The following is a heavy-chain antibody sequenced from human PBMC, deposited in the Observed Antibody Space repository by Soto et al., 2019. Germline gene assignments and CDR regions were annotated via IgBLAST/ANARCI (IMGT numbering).Heavy chain of an antibody. V-gene: IGHV1-18*01. D-gene: IGHD1-1*01. J-gene: IGHJ5*02. CDR3: AREITKRNNWSNWFDP. Sequence: ASVKVSCKASGYTFTTYGISWVRQAPGQGLEWMGWISAYSGSTKFAQKLQGRVTMTTDTSTTTAYMELRSLTSDDTAVYYCAREITKRNNWSNWFDPWGQGTLVTVSS. CDR2: ISAYSGST. CDR1: GYTFTTYG.